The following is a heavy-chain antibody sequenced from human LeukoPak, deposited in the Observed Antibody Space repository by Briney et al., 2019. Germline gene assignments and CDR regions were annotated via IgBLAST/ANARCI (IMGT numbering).Heavy chain of an antibody. CDR3: ARDVGARLPGY. Sequence: PSGTLSLTCAVSGGSISTNNWWSWVRQPPGKGLEWIGEMYHSGNTNYNPSVKSRAAISVDKSKNQLSLKMNSVTAADTAVYYCARDVGARLPGYWGQGILVTVSS. J-gene: IGHJ4*02. V-gene: IGHV4-4*02. D-gene: IGHD6-6*01. CDR2: MYHSGNT. CDR1: GGSISTNNW.